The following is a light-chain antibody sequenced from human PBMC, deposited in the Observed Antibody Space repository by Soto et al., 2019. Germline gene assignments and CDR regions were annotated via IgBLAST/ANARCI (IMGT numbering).Light chain of an antibody. V-gene: IGKV1-39*01. CDR1: QSISSY. Sequence: DIQMTQSPSSLSAAGGDRVTITCRASQSISSYLNWYQQKPGKAPKLLIYAASSLQSGVPSRFSGSGSGTDFTLTISSLQPEDFATYYCQQTYITRTFGQGTKVEIK. CDR3: QQTYITRT. J-gene: IGKJ1*01. CDR2: AAS.